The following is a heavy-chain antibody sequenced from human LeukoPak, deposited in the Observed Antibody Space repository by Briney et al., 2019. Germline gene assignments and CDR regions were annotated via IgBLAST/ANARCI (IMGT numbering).Heavy chain of an antibody. CDR3: ASPATGPIDY. CDR1: GGSFSGYY. J-gene: IGHJ4*02. D-gene: IGHD2-2*01. V-gene: IGHV4-34*01. CDR2: INHSGST. Sequence: SETLSLTCAVYGGSFSGYYWSWIRQPPGKGLEWIGEINHSGSTNYNPSLKSRVTISVDTSKNQFSLKLSSVTAEDTAVYYCASPATGPIDYWGQGTLVTVSS.